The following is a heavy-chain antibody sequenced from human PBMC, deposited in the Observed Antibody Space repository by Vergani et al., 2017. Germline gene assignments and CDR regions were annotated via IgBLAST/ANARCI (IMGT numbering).Heavy chain of an antibody. Sequence: EVQLVESGGGLVQPGRSLRLSCAASGFTFDDYAMHWVRQAPGKGLEWVSGINWNSDSIAYADSVKGRFTISRDNAKNSLYLQMNSLRAEDTALYYCVKXIAASCNYWYFDLWGRGTLVTVS. CDR2: INWNSDSI. J-gene: IGHJ2*01. CDR3: VKXIAASCNYWYFDL. V-gene: IGHV3-9*01. CDR1: GFTFDDYA. D-gene: IGHD6-13*01.